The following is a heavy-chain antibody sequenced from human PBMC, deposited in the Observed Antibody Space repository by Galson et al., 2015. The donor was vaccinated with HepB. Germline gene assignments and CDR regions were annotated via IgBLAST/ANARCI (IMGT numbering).Heavy chain of an antibody. CDR1: GFTFSSYS. V-gene: IGHV3-21*01. CDR2: ISSSSSYI. J-gene: IGHJ4*02. CDR3: ASADYGDYTYDY. D-gene: IGHD4-17*01. Sequence: SLRLSCAASGFTFSSYSMNWVRQAPGKGLEWVSSISSSSSYIYYADSVKGRFTISKDNAKNSLYLQMNSLRAEDTAVYYCASADYGDYTYDYWGQGTLVTVSS.